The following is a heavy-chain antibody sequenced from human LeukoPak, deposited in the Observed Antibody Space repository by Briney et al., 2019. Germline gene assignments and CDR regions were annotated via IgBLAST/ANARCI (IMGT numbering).Heavy chain of an antibody. J-gene: IGHJ3*02. CDR1: GYTFTSYG. CDR2: ISAYNGNT. V-gene: IGHV1-18*01. D-gene: IGHD2-2*01. CDR3: ARVGGYCSSTSCRNDAFDI. Sequence: GVSVKVSCKASGYTFTSYGISWVRQAPGQGLEWMGWISAYNGNTNYAQKLQGRVTMTTDTSTSTAYMELRSLRSDDTAVYYCARVGGYCSSTSCRNDAFDIWGQGTMVTVSS.